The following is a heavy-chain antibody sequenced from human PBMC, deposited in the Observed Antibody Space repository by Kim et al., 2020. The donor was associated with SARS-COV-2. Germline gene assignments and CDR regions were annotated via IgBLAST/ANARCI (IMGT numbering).Heavy chain of an antibody. Sequence: SVKVSCKASGGTFSSYAISWVRQAPGQGLEWMGGIIPIFGTANYAQKFQGRVTITADESTSTAYMELSSLRSEDTAVYYCARAVYFPLASSGYYWLEYWGQGTLVTVSS. CDR1: GGTFSSYA. J-gene: IGHJ4*02. D-gene: IGHD3-22*01. CDR2: IIPIFGTA. V-gene: IGHV1-69*13. CDR3: ARAVYFPLASSGYYWLEY.